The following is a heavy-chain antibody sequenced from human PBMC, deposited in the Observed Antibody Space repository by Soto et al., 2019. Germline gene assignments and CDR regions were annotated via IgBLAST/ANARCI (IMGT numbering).Heavy chain of an antibody. CDR2: MNPNSANT. D-gene: IGHD3-10*01. CDR1: GYTFTSYD. V-gene: IGHV1-8*01. CDR3: TREGSAPYYYYAMDA. Sequence: ASVKVSCKASGYTFTSYDINWVRQATGQGLEWMGWMNPNSANTGYAQKFQGRVTMTRNTSISTAYMELRSLRSDDTAIYYCTREGSAPYYYYAMDAWGQGTTVTSP. J-gene: IGHJ6*02.